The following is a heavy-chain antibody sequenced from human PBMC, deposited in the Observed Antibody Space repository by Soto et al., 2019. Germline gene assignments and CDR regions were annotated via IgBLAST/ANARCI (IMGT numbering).Heavy chain of an antibody. Sequence: GGSLRLSCAASGFTFSSYAMSWVRQAPGKGLEWVSAISGSGGSTYYADSVKGRFTISRDNSKNTLYLQMNSLRAEDTAVYYCAKDPYYYGSGSYPVDAFDIWGQGTMVTVSS. V-gene: IGHV3-23*01. CDR3: AKDPYYYGSGSYPVDAFDI. D-gene: IGHD3-10*01. CDR1: GFTFSSYA. J-gene: IGHJ3*02. CDR2: ISGSGGST.